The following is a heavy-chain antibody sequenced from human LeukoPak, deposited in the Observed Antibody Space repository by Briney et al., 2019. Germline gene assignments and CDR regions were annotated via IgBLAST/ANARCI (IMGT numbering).Heavy chain of an antibody. Sequence: SETLSLTCTVSGGSISGYYWSWIRQPPGKGLEWIGYVYYSGTTNYNPSLKSRVTISLDTSKNQFSLRLGSVTAADTALYYCARSTPTYSSGWYSAYFDYWGQGTLVTVSS. D-gene: IGHD6-19*01. CDR2: VYYSGTT. CDR1: GGSISGYY. J-gene: IGHJ4*02. V-gene: IGHV4-59*08. CDR3: ARSTPTYSSGWYSAYFDY.